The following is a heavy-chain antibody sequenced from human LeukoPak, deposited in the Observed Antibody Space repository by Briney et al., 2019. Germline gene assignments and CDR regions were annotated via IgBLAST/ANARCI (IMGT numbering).Heavy chain of an antibody. D-gene: IGHD2-2*01. CDR1: GGTFSSYA. Sequence: SVKVSCKASGGTFSSYAISWVRQAPGLGLEWMGRIIPILGIANYTQKFQGRVTITADKSTSTAYMELSSLRSEDTAVYYCARGASTFDYWGQGTLVTVSS. J-gene: IGHJ4*02. V-gene: IGHV1-69*04. CDR3: ARGASTFDY. CDR2: IIPILGIA.